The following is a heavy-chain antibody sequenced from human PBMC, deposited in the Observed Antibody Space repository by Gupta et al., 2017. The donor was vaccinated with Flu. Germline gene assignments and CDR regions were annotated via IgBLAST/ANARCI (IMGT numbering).Heavy chain of an antibody. Sequence: EVQLVESGGGLVQPGGSLRLSCAASGFTFSSYWMHWVRQAPGKGLVWVSRINSDGSSTRYADSVKGRFTISRDNAKNTLYLQMNSLRAEDTAVYYCARRGIYDYGSGDFDYWGQGTLVTVSS. J-gene: IGHJ4*02. D-gene: IGHD3-10*01. CDR2: INSDGSST. CDR1: GFTFSSYW. V-gene: IGHV3-74*01. CDR3: ARRGIYDYGSGDFDY.